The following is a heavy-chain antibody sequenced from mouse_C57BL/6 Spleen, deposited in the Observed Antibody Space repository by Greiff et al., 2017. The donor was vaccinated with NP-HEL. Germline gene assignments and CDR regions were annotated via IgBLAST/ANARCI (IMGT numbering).Heavy chain of an antibody. J-gene: IGHJ3*01. V-gene: IGHV5-6*02. D-gene: IGHD3-2*02. CDR3: ARQEAPAY. Sequence: EVMLVESGGDLVKPGGSLKLSCAASGFTFSSYGMSWVRQTPDKRLEWVATISSGGSYTYYPDSVKGRFTISRDNAKNTLYLQMSSLKSEDTAMYYCARQEAPAYWGQGTLVTVSA. CDR1: GFTFSSYG. CDR2: ISSGGSYT.